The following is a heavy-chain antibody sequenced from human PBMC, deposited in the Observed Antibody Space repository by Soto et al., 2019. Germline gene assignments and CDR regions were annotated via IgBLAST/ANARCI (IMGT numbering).Heavy chain of an antibody. CDR3: ARCVCSSTSCYLDYYYYMDV. D-gene: IGHD2-2*01. J-gene: IGHJ6*03. CDR1: GFTFSSYW. V-gene: IGHV3-7*01. CDR2: IKQDGSEK. Sequence: GGSLRLSCAASGFTFSSYWMSWVRQAPGKGLEWVANIKQDGSEKYYVDSVKGRFTISRDNAKNSLYLQMNSLRAEDTAVYYCARCVCSSTSCYLDYYYYMDVWGKGTTVTVSS.